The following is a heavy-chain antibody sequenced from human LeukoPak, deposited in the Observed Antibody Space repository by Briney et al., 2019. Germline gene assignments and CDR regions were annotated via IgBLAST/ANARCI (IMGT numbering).Heavy chain of an antibody. CDR2: ISGSGGGT. CDR3: AKTTTGYSSGRYPGWPVDY. V-gene: IGHV3-23*01. CDR1: GITFSNYG. D-gene: IGHD6-19*01. Sequence: GGSLRLSCAASGITFSNYGMSWGRQAPGKGLEWVSAISGSGGGTYYADSVKGRFTISRDNSKNTLYLQMNSLSTEDTAVYYCAKTTTGYSSGRYPGWPVDYWGQGTLVTVSS. J-gene: IGHJ4*02.